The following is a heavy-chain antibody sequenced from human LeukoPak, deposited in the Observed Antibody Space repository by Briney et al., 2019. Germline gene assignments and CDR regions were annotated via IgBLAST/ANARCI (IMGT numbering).Heavy chain of an antibody. CDR1: GFPFSDAW. Sequence: GSLHLSCAAPGFPFSDAWMSGVRPAPGKGLEWVGRIKGKIDGGTTDYAAPMKGRFTNSRDDSKNTLYLQMNSLNIEDTAVYYCTTGGLVGASVSDYWGQGTLVTVSS. CDR2: IKGKIDGGTT. J-gene: IGHJ4*02. CDR3: TTGGLVGASVSDY. D-gene: IGHD1-26*01. V-gene: IGHV3-15*01.